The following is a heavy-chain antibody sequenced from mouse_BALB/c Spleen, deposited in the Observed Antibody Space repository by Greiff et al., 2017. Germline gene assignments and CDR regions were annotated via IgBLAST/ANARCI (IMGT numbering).Heavy chain of an antibody. V-gene: IGHV6-6*02. CDR1: GFTFSNYW. D-gene: IGHD1-2*01. CDR2: IRLKSNNYAT. Sequence: EVMLVESGGGLVQPGGSMKLSCVASGFTFSNYWMNWVRQSPEKGLEWVAEIRLKSNNYATHYAESVKGRFTISRDDSKSSVYLQMNNLRAEDTGIYYWTRGEYYYGYTWFAYWGQGTLVTVSA. J-gene: IGHJ3*01. CDR3: TRGEYYYGYTWFAY.